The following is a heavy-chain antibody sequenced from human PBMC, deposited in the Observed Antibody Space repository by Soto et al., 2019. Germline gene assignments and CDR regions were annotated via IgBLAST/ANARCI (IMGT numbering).Heavy chain of an antibody. CDR2: ISAYNGNT. D-gene: IGHD6-19*01. CDR1: GHTFTSSG. Sequence: ASESVSSHASGHTFTSSGISWGRQAPGQGLEWMGWISAYNGNTNYAQKLQGRVTMTTDTSTSTAYMELRSLRSDDTAVYYCARVIAVAGPPYGMDVWGQGTTVTVSS. J-gene: IGHJ6*02. V-gene: IGHV1-18*01. CDR3: ARVIAVAGPPYGMDV.